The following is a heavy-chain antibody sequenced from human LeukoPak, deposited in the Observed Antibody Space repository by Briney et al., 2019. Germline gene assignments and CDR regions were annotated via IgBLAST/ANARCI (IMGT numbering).Heavy chain of an antibody. Sequence: GGPLRLSCAASGFPFSSYAMHWVREAPGKGLEWVADISYDGSNKYYADSVNGRFTISRDNSKNTLYLQMNSLRAEDTAVYYCAIWMGRRLQFSLYYFDYWGQGALVTVSS. CDR3: AIWMGRRLQFSLYYFDY. CDR1: GFPFSSYA. J-gene: IGHJ4*02. V-gene: IGHV3-30-3*01. D-gene: IGHD5-24*01. CDR2: ISYDGSNK.